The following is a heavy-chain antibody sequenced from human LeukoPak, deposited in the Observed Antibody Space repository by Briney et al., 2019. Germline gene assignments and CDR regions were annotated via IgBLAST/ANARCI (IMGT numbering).Heavy chain of an antibody. CDR1: GFTFSSYG. CDR3: ARGRQQLENEGVDY. CDR2: ISYDGSNK. V-gene: IGHV3-30*03. Sequence: GRSLRPSCAASGFTFSSYGMHWVRQAPGKGLEWVAVISYDGSNKYYADSVKGRFTISRDNSKNTLYLQMNSLRAEDTAVYYCARGRQQLENEGVDYWGQGTLVTVSS. J-gene: IGHJ4*02. D-gene: IGHD6-13*01.